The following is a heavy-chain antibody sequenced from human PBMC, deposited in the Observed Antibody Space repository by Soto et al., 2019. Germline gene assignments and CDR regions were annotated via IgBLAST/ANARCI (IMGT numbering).Heavy chain of an antibody. CDR3: VRSYDNSRYYTQCFDY. CDR2: TRNKVNSYTT. D-gene: IGHD3-22*01. V-gene: IGHV3-72*01. CDR1: GFTSSDHY. Sequence: PGGSLTLSCAASGFTSSDHYMDWVRQAPGKWLEWVARTRNKVNSYTTEYAASVKGRFTLSRDDSKNSLYLQMNSLKTEDTAVYYCVRSYDNSRYYTQCFDYRGQRT. J-gene: IGHJ4*02.